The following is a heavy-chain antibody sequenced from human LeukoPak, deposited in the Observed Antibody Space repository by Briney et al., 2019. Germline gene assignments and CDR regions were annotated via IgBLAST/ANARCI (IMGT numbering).Heavy chain of an antibody. V-gene: IGHV1-69*05. D-gene: IGHD5-18*01. CDR3: AKDHGYSYGFDY. CDR1: GGTFSSYA. J-gene: IGHJ4*02. Sequence: GASVKFSCKASGGTFSSYAISCVRQAPGQGLEWMGGIIPIFGTANYAQKFQGRVTITTDESTSTAYMELSSLRSEDTAVYYCAKDHGYSYGFDYWGQGTVVTVSS. CDR2: IIPIFGTA.